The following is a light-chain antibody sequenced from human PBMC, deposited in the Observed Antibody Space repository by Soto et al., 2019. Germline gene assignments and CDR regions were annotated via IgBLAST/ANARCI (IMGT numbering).Light chain of an antibody. CDR1: SGSVSTSYY. CDR3: VLYMGSGISV. J-gene: IGLJ3*02. V-gene: IGLV8-61*01. Sequence: QTVVTQEPSFSVSPGGKVTLTCGLSSGSVSTSYYPSWYQQTPGQAPRTLIYNTNTRSSGVPGRFSGSILGNKAALTIAGAQADDESDYYCVLYMGSGISVFGGGTKVTVL. CDR2: NTN.